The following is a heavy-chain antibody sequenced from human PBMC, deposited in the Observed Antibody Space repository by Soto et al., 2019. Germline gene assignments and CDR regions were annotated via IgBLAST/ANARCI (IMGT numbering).Heavy chain of an antibody. V-gene: IGHV1-2*04. Sequence: GASVKVSCKASGYTFTGYYMHWVRQAPGQGLEWMGWINPNSGGTNYAQKFQGWVTMTRDTSISTAYMELSRLRSDDTAVYYCARDHARTVTTAGAIMDVWGQGTTVTVYS. D-gene: IGHD4-17*01. CDR1: GYTFTGYY. CDR2: INPNSGGT. J-gene: IGHJ6*02. CDR3: ARDHARTVTTAGAIMDV.